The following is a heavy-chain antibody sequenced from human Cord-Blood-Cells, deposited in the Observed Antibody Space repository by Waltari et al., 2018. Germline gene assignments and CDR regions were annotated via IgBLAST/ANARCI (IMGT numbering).Heavy chain of an antibody. J-gene: IGHJ4*02. Sequence: QVQLQQWGAGLLQPSETLSLTCAVYGGSFSGYYWSWIRQPPGKGLEWIGEINHSGSTNYNPSLKSRVTISVDTSKNQFSLKLSSVTAADTAVYYCARGVAVAGIFDYWGQGTLVTVSS. D-gene: IGHD6-19*01. CDR1: GGSFSGYY. CDR2: INHSGST. V-gene: IGHV4-34*01. CDR3: ARGVAVAGIFDY.